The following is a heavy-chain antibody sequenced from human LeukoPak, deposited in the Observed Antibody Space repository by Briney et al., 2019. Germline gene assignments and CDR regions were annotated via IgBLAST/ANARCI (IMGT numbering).Heavy chain of an antibody. J-gene: IGHJ5*02. Sequence: GGSLRLSCAASGFTFSSYDMRWVRQATGKGLEWVSAIGTAGDTYYPGSVKGRFTISRENAKNSLYLQMNSLRAGDTAVYYCARGAYCSGGSCYVGYNWFDPWGQGTLVTVSS. D-gene: IGHD2-15*01. CDR2: IGTAGDT. CDR1: GFTFSSYD. CDR3: ARGAYCSGGSCYVGYNWFDP. V-gene: IGHV3-13*01.